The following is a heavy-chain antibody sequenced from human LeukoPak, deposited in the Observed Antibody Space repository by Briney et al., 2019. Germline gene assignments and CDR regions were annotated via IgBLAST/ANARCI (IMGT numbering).Heavy chain of an antibody. CDR1: GFTFSSYW. Sequence: GGSLRLSCAASGFTFSSYWMTWVRQAPGKGLEWVANIKRDRNEKYYMDSVKGRFTISRDNAKNSLYLQMNSLRAEDTAVYYCARGGYSSSYFWNDWGQGILVTVSP. V-gene: IGHV3-7*01. D-gene: IGHD6-13*01. CDR2: IKRDRNEK. J-gene: IGHJ4*02. CDR3: ARGGYSSSYFWND.